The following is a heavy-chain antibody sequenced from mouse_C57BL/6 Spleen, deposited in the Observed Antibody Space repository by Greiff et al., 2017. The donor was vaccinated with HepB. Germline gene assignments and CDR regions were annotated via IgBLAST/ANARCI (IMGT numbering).Heavy chain of an antibody. J-gene: IGHJ2*01. CDR3: ARGDYDYVYFDY. CDR2: IDPSDSYT. D-gene: IGHD2-4*01. Sequence: QVQLQQPGAELVMPGASVKLSCKASGYTFTSYWMHWVKQRPGQGLEWIGEIDPSDSYTNYNQKFKGKSTLTVDKSSSTAYMQRSSLTSEDSAVYYCARGDYDYVYFDYWGQGTTLTVSS. CDR1: GYTFTSYW. V-gene: IGHV1-69*01.